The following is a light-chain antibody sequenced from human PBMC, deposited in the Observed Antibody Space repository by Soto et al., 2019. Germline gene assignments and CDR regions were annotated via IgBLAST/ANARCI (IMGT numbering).Light chain of an antibody. Sequence: EIVMTQSPATLSVSPGERATLSCRGSLSLSSNLAWYQQKPGQAPRLLIYGASTRATGIPARFSGSGSGTEFTLTISSLQSEDFAVYYCQQYINWPFPSWTFGQGTKVEIK. V-gene: IGKV3-15*01. CDR1: LSLSSN. CDR2: GAS. CDR3: QQYINWPFPSWT. J-gene: IGKJ1*01.